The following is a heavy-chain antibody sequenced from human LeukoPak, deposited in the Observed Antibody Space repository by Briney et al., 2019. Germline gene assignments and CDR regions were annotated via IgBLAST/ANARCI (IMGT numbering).Heavy chain of an antibody. CDR1: GFTFSSYA. J-gene: IGHJ5*02. V-gene: IGHV3-30-3*01. CDR2: ISYDGSNK. D-gene: IGHD6-13*01. CDR3: AREVAKKYSSTRGGFDP. Sequence: GRSLRLSCAASGFTFSSYAMHWVRQAPGKGLEWVAVISYDGSNKYYADSVKGRFTISRDNSKNTLYLQMNSLRAEDTAVYYCAREVAKKYSSTRGGFDPWGQGTLVTVSS.